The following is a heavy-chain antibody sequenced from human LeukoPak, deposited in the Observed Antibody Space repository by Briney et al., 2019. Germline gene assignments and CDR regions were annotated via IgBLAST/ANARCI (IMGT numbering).Heavy chain of an antibody. D-gene: IGHD1-1*01. Sequence: GGSLRLSCAASGFTFSNYWMHWVRQAPGKGLVWVSRIHSDESSTTSADSVKGRFTISRDNAENTLYLQMNSPRAEDTAVYFCARGNAHAFDIWGQGTMVTVSS. CDR3: ARGNAHAFDI. CDR1: GFTFSNYW. V-gene: IGHV3-74*01. J-gene: IGHJ3*02. CDR2: IHSDESST.